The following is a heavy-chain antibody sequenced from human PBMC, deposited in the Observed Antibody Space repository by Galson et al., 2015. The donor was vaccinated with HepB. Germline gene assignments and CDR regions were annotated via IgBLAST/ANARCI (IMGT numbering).Heavy chain of an antibody. CDR2: IDPSDSYT. J-gene: IGHJ4*02. Sequence: QSGAEVKKPGESLRISCTGSGYSFPSYWISWVRQMPGKGLEWMGRIDPSDSYTNYSPSFQGHVTISADKSISTAYLQWSSLKASDTALYYCARHLRSYYYDSSGYPRGQPHYFDYWGQGTLVTVSS. CDR1: GYSFPSYW. D-gene: IGHD3-22*01. V-gene: IGHV5-10-1*01. CDR3: ARHLRSYYYDSSGYPRGQPHYFDY.